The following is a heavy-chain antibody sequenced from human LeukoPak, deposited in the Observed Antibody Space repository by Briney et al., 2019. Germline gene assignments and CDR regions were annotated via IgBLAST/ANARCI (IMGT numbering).Heavy chain of an antibody. V-gene: IGHV3-11*01. J-gene: IGHJ4*02. CDR3: ASNRYSGSYYTFDSFDY. Sequence: GGSLRLSCAASGLTFSDYYMSWIRQAPGKGLEWVSYISSSGSTIYYADSVKGRFTISRDNAKNSLYLQMNSLRAEDTAVYYCASNRYSGSYYTFDSFDYWGQGTLVTVSS. CDR1: GLTFSDYY. CDR2: ISSSGSTI. D-gene: IGHD1-26*01.